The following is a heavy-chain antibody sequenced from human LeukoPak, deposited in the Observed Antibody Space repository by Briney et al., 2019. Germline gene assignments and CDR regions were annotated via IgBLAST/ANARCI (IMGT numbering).Heavy chain of an antibody. CDR2: ILYSGAT. Sequence: PSETLSLTCTVSGGSISGYYWSWIRQSPNQGLEWIGYILYSGATNYNPSLKSRVTISVDTSKNQFSLKLTSVTAADTAVYYCAVTDYNWFDPWGQGTLVTVSS. D-gene: IGHD2-21*02. J-gene: IGHJ5*02. CDR1: GGSISGYY. CDR3: AVTDYNWFDP. V-gene: IGHV4-59*08.